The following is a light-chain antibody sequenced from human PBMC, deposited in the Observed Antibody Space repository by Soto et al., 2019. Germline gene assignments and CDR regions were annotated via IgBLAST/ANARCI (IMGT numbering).Light chain of an antibody. V-gene: IGKV1-9*01. CDR2: GAS. J-gene: IGKJ2*01. Sequence: IQLTQSPSSLSASVGDRVTITCRASQGIGTYLAWYQQKPGTAPKLLIYGASSLQSGVPSRFSGSGSGTDFSLTIGSLQPEDFTTYYCQQVKSYPYTFGQGTKVDIK. CDR3: QQVKSYPYT. CDR1: QGIGTY.